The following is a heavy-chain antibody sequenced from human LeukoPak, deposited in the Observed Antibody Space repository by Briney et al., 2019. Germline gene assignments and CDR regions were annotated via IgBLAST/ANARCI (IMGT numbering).Heavy chain of an antibody. CDR3: VCGSSCSSEYFQH. CDR2: IYYSGTT. CDR1: GGSISSYY. D-gene: IGHD1-26*01. Sequence: ASETLSLTCTVSGGSISSYYWSWIRQPPGKGLEWIGYIYYSGTTDYNPSLKSRVTISIDASKNQFSLKLSSVTAADTAVYYCVCGSSCSSEYFQHWGQGTLVTVSS. J-gene: IGHJ1*01. V-gene: IGHV4-59*01.